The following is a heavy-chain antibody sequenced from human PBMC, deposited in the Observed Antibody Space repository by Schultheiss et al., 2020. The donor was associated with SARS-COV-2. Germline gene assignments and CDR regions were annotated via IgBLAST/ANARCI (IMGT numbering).Heavy chain of an antibody. CDR2: ISGSGGST. Sequence: GGSLRLSCAASGFTFSDHYMDWVRQAPGKGLEWVSAISGSGGSTYYADSVKGRFTISRDNSKNTLYLQMNSLRAEDTAVYYCARVTAVAGTFDYWGQGTLVTVSS. CDR1: GFTFSDHY. J-gene: IGHJ4*02. V-gene: IGHV3-23*01. D-gene: IGHD6-19*01. CDR3: ARVTAVAGTFDY.